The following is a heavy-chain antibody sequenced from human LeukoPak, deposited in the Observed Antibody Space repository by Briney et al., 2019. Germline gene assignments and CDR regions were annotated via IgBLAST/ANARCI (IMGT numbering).Heavy chain of an antibody. V-gene: IGHV3-23*01. Sequence: PGGSLRLSCAASGSTFSAYTLSWVRQTPGKGLEWVSIISGSGVTTYYADSVKGRFIISRDNSKNTLYLQMYSLRAEDTAIYYCAKHPLSGNFDYWGQGTLVTVSS. D-gene: IGHD2/OR15-2a*01. CDR1: GSTFSAYT. CDR2: ISGSGVTT. J-gene: IGHJ4*02. CDR3: AKHPLSGNFDY.